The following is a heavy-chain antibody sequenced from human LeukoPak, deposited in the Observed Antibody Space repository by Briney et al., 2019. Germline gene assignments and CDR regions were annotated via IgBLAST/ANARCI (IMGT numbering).Heavy chain of an antibody. CDR1: GYTFTGYY. CDR2: INPNSGGT. CDR3: ARLKSTISSGWFDP. D-gene: IGHD6-6*01. V-gene: IGHV1-2*02. Sequence: ASVKVSYKASGYTFTGYYMLWVRQAPGQGLEWMGWINPNSGGTSYAQKFQGRVTMTRDTSISTVYMELSRMRSDDTAVYYCARLKSTISSGWFDPWGQGTLVTVSS. J-gene: IGHJ5*02.